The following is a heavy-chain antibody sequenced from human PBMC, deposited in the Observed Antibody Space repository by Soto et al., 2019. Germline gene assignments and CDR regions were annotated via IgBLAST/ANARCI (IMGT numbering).Heavy chain of an antibody. D-gene: IGHD6-6*01. CDR1: GFTFSSYA. Sequence: GWSLRLSCAASGFTFSSYAMSWVRQAPGKGLEWVSAISGSGGSTYYADSVKGRFTISRDNSKNTLYLQMNSLRAEDTAVYYCAKVKVSSSLVDYGMDVWGQGTTGTVSS. J-gene: IGHJ6*02. CDR3: AKVKVSSSLVDYGMDV. V-gene: IGHV3-23*01. CDR2: ISGSGGST.